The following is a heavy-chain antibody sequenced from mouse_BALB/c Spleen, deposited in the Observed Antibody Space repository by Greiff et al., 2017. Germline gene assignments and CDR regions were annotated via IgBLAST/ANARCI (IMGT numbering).Heavy chain of an antibody. J-gene: IGHJ2*01. CDR3: ARDLRADYFDY. D-gene: IGHD3-1*01. CDR1: GFSLTSYG. Sequence: VQVVESGPGLVAPSQSLSITCTVSGFSLTSYGVHWVRQPPGKGLEWLGVIWAGGSTNYNSALMSRLSISKDNSKSQVFLKMNSLQTDDTAMYYCARDLRADYFDYWGQGTTLTVSA. CDR2: IWAGGST. V-gene: IGHV2-9*02.